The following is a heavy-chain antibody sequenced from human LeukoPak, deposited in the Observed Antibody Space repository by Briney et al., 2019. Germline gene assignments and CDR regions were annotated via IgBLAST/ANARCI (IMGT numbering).Heavy chain of an antibody. CDR2: IYYSGST. J-gene: IGHJ6*02. V-gene: IGHV4-61*01. CDR1: GVSVSSGSYY. Sequence: SETLSLTCTVSGVSVSSGSYYWSWIRQPPGKGLEWIGSIYYSGSTNYNPSLKSRVTISVDTSKNQFSLKLSSVTAADTAVYYCARDLNGMDVWGQGTTVTVSS. CDR3: ARDLNGMDV.